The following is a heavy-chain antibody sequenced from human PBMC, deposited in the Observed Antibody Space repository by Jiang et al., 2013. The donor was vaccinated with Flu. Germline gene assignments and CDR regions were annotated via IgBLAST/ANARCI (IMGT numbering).Heavy chain of an antibody. CDR1: GGSLSGYY. CDR2: INHSGNT. Sequence: LLKPSETLSLTCGVYGGSLSGYYWSWIRQPPGKGLEWIGEINHSGNTNYNPSLKSRVTISVDTSKNQFSLKLNSVTAADTAVYYCARDGTTSAYYFDYWGQGTLVTVSS. D-gene: IGHD1-1*01. V-gene: IGHV4-34*01. CDR3: ARDGTTSAYYFDY. J-gene: IGHJ4*02.